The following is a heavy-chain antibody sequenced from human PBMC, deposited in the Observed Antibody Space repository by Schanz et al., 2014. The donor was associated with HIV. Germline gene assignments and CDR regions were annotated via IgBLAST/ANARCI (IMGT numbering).Heavy chain of an antibody. V-gene: IGHV3-23*01. Sequence: VQLLESGGGLVQPGGSLRLSCAASGFTFSSYAMHWVRQAPGKGLEWVSAIGWDSGRIGYADSVKGRFTISRDNSKNTLYLEMNSLRAEDTALYFCANDPELTTITGYFDSWGQGTLVTVSS. J-gene: IGHJ4*02. D-gene: IGHD4-4*01. CDR1: GFTFSSYA. CDR2: IGWDSGRI. CDR3: ANDPELTTITGYFDS.